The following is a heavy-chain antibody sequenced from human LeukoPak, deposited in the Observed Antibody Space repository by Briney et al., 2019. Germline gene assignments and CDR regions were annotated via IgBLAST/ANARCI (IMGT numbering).Heavy chain of an antibody. CDR2: IYHSGST. Sequence: PSETLSLTCAVSGYSISSGYYWGWIRQPPGKGLAWIGRIYHSGSTYNNPSLKSRVTISVDTSKNQFSLKLSSVTAADTAVFYCAKWGTTAFDYWGQGILVTVSS. V-gene: IGHV4-38-2*01. J-gene: IGHJ4*02. D-gene: IGHD4-17*01. CDR1: GYSISSGYY. CDR3: AKWGTTAFDY.